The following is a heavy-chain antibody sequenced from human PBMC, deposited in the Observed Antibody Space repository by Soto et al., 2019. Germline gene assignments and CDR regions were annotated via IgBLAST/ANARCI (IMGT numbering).Heavy chain of an antibody. J-gene: IGHJ4*02. V-gene: IGHV1-69*01. Sequence: QVHLVQSGAEVKKPESSVKVSCKASGGSFSNYIFAWVRQAPGQGLEWMGGTIPMFATAQYAQKLQGRVTITEEEYKRTVYMDMTSLTSDDTAVYYCARGLFGQQWMVGFDTWGQGTLVTVSS. CDR1: GGSFSNYI. CDR2: TIPMFATA. D-gene: IGHD6-19*01. CDR3: ARGLFGQQWMVGFDT.